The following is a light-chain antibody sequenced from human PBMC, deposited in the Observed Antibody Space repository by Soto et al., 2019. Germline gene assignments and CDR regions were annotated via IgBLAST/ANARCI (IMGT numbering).Light chain of an antibody. CDR2: RNN. CDR1: RSNIGSNT. CDR3: AAWDDSLNGYVV. J-gene: IGLJ2*01. Sequence: QSVLTQPPSASGTPGQRVTISCSGSRSNIGSNTVNWYQQLPGTAPKLLIYRNNQRPSGVPDRFSGSKSGTSASLAISGLQSEDEVDYYCAAWDDSLNGYVVFGGGTKLTVL. V-gene: IGLV1-44*01.